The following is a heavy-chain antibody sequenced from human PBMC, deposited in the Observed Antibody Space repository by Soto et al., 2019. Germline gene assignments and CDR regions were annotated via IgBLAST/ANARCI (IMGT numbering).Heavy chain of an antibody. CDR2: IYYSGST. D-gene: IGHD3-3*01. CDR1: GGSISSYY. CDR3: ARGSDYDFWSGYYFYYGMDV. Sequence: SETLSLTCTVSGGSISSYYWSWIWQPPGKGLEWIGYIYYSGSTNYNPSLKSRVTISVDTSKNQFSPKLSSVTAADTAVYYCARGSDYDFWSGYYFYYGMDVWGQGTTVTVSS. J-gene: IGHJ6*02. V-gene: IGHV4-59*01.